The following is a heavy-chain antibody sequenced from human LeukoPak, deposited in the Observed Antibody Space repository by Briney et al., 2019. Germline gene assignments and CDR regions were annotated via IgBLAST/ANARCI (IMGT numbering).Heavy chain of an antibody. CDR2: IYYSGST. Sequence: SQTLSLTCTVSGGSISSGDYYWSWIRQPPGKGLEWIGYIYYSGSTYYNPSLKSRVTISVDTSKNQFSLKLSSVTAADTAVYYCARDYSGEGVWFDPWGQGTLVTVSS. V-gene: IGHV4-30-4*01. CDR3: ARDYSGEGVWFDP. J-gene: IGHJ5*02. CDR1: GGSISSGDYY. D-gene: IGHD6-19*01.